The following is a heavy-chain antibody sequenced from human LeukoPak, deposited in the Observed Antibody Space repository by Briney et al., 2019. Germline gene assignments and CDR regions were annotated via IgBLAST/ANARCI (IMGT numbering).Heavy chain of an antibody. CDR1: GFTFSTFA. CDR2: IKQDGSEK. CDR3: ARDLAAAGTDWFDP. D-gene: IGHD6-13*01. Sequence: GGSLGLSCAASGFTFSTFAMIWVRQAPGKGLEWVTNIKQDGSEKYYVDSVKGRFTISRDNAKNSLYLQMNSLRAEDTAVYYCARDLAAAGTDWFDPWGQGTLVTVSS. J-gene: IGHJ5*02. V-gene: IGHV3-7*01.